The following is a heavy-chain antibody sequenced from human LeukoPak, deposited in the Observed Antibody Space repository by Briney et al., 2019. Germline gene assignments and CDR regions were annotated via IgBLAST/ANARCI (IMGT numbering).Heavy chain of an antibody. J-gene: IGHJ5*02. V-gene: IGHV1-8*01. D-gene: IGHD3-10*01. CDR3: TRASLAFGTKYFDP. CDR1: GYPFSNYD. Sequence: ASVKVSCKASGYPFSNYDINWVRQAPGQGLEWMGWMNPKSGNTGYGQKFQGRVTMTRVTSITTAYMELRSLRSDDTAVYYCTRASLAFGTKYFDPWGQGTLVTVSS. CDR2: MNPKSGNT.